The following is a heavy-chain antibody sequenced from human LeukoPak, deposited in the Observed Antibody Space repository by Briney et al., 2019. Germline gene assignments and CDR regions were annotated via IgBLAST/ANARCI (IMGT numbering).Heavy chain of an antibody. CDR1: GGSFSGYY. J-gene: IGHJ4*02. D-gene: IGHD5-18*01. CDR3: ARQYSYGSFDY. CDR2: INHSGST. V-gene: IGHV4-34*01. Sequence: SETLSLTCAVYGGSFSGYYWSWIRQPPGKGLEWIGEINHSGSTDYNPSLKSRVTISVDTSKSQFSLKLSSVTAADTAVYYCARQYSYGSFDYWGQGTLVTVSS.